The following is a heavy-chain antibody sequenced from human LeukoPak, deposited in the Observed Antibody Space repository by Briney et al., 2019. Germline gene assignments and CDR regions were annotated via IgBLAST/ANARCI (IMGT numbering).Heavy chain of an antibody. CDR3: ARGLGDYGDSYFQH. CDR2: MNPNSGNT. J-gene: IGHJ1*01. D-gene: IGHD4-17*01. Sequence: ASVKVSCKASGYTFTSYDINWVRQATGQGLEWMGWMNPNSGNTGYAQKFQGRVTMTRNTSISTAYMELSSLRSEDTAVYYCARGLGDYGDSYFQHWGQGTLVIVSS. V-gene: IGHV1-8*01. CDR1: GYTFTSYD.